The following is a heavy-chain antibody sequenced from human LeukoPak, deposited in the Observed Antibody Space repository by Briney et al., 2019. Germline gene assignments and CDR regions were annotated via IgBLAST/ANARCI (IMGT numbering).Heavy chain of an antibody. CDR3: AREPLRYFDWLAP. CDR1: GYTFTGYL. Sequence: ASVKVSCKASGYTFTGYLMHWVRQAPGQGLEWMGWIDPNSGGTNYAQKFQGRVTMTRDTSINTAFMELSRLRSDDTAVYYCAREPLRYFDWLAPWGQGTLVTVSS. CDR2: IDPNSGGT. J-gene: IGHJ5*02. V-gene: IGHV1-2*02. D-gene: IGHD3-9*01.